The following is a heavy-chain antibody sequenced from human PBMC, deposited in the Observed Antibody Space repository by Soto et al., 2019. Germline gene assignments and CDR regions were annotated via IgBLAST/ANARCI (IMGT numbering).Heavy chain of an antibody. V-gene: IGHV1-69*13. CDR3: ARPRLGIAALYGMDV. J-gene: IGHJ6*02. Sequence: SVKVSCKASGGTFSSYAISWVRQAPGQGLEWMGGIIPIFGTANYAQKFQGRVTITADESTSTAYMELSSLRSEDTAVYYCARPRLGIAALYGMDVWGQVTRVTVSS. CDR2: IIPIFGTA. D-gene: IGHD6-13*01. CDR1: GGTFSSYA.